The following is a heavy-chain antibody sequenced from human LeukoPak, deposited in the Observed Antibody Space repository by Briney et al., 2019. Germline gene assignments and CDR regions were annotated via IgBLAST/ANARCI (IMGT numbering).Heavy chain of an antibody. Sequence: PGGSLRLSCAASGFTFSSYEMNWVRQAPGKGLEWVSYISSSGSTIYYADSVKGRFTVSRDNARNSLYLQMNSLRADDTAVYYCARLSAMLRGPEAFYYFEYWGQGTLVTVSS. CDR2: ISSSGSTI. D-gene: IGHD3-10*01. V-gene: IGHV3-48*03. CDR1: GFTFSSYE. J-gene: IGHJ4*02. CDR3: ARLSAMLRGPEAFYYFEY.